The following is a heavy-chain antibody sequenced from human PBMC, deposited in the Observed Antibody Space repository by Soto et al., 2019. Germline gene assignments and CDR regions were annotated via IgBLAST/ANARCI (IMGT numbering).Heavy chain of an antibody. CDR1: GGTFISYS. V-gene: IGHV1-69*01. CDR3: AGGVWRGHSEYYYGMDV. J-gene: IGHJ6*02. D-gene: IGHD3-3*01. CDR2: IIPIFGTP. Sequence: QVQLVQSGAEMKKPGSSVTVSCKVFGGTFISYSFSWVRQAPGQGPEWMGGIIPIFGTPNYAQKFQGRVTITADGSTSTAYMELSSLRSGDTAVYYCAGGVWRGHSEYYYGMDVWGQGTTVTVSS.